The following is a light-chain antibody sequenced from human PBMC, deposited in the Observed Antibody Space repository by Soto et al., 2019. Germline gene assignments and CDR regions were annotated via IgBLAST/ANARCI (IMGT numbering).Light chain of an antibody. J-gene: IGLJ2*01. CDR2: GNS. Sequence: QPVLTQPPSVSGAPGLRVVISCTGTSSNIGAGFDVQWFQQLPGAAPKVVIYGNSNRPSGVPDRFSGSKSGTSASLAITGLQVEDEADYYCQSYDTTVSGSVFGGGTKVTVL. CDR1: SSNIGAGFD. CDR3: QSYDTTVSGSV. V-gene: IGLV1-40*01.